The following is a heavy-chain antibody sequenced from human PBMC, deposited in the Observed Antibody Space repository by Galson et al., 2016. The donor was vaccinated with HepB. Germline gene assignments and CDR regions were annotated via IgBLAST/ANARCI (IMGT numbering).Heavy chain of an antibody. D-gene: IGHD3-16*02. CDR3: AGVVACRGTWNLGKNRCVGYFDS. J-gene: IGHJ4*02. Sequence: SLRLSCAVSGFPFSDFGMTWVRQAPGKGLEWVSYVGGSGGSAYLADSVKGRFSISRDNSKNTLYLQMNSLRGEDTAIYFCAGVVACRGTWNLGKNRCVGYFDSWGQGTLVSVSS. CDR2: VGGSGGSA. CDR1: GFPFSDFG. V-gene: IGHV3-23*01.